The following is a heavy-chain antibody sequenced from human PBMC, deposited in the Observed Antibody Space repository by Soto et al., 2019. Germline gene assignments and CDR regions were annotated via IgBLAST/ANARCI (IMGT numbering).Heavy chain of an antibody. V-gene: IGHV3-30*18. CDR2: ISYDGSNK. CDR1: GFTFSSYS. Sequence: GGSLRLSCAASGFTFSSYSMNWVRQAPGKGLEWVAVISYDGSNKYYADSVKGRFTISRDNSKNTLYLQMNSLRAEDTAVYYCAKDESDYYYYYMDVWGKGTTVTVSS. J-gene: IGHJ6*03. CDR3: AKDESDYYYYYMDV.